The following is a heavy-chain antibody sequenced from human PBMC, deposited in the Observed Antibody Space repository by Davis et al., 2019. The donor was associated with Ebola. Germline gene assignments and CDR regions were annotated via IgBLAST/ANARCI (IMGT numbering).Heavy chain of an antibody. CDR3: GRGGLEPVDF. Sequence: PGGSLRLSCAVSGFTFSNHAMSWVRQAPGKGLEWVSSISISADRTNYADSVKGRFTISRDNSKNTLYLQMNSLRVEDTAMYYCGRGGLEPVDFWGQGTLVTVSS. V-gene: IGHV3-23*01. CDR1: GFTFSNHA. CDR2: ISISADRT. D-gene: IGHD1-1*01. J-gene: IGHJ4*02.